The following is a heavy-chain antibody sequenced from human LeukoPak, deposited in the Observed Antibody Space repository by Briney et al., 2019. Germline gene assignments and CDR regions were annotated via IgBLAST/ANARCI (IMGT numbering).Heavy chain of an antibody. Sequence: GGSLRLSCAASGFTFSDYSMSWIRQAPGKGLEWVSYISSSGSTINYADSVKGRFTISRDNAKNSLYLQMNSLRAEDTAVYYCARGRVAVSTPYYMDVWGKGTTVTVSS. J-gene: IGHJ6*03. V-gene: IGHV3-11*01. CDR2: ISSSGSTI. CDR3: ARGRVAVSTPYYMDV. D-gene: IGHD6-19*01. CDR1: GFTFSDYS.